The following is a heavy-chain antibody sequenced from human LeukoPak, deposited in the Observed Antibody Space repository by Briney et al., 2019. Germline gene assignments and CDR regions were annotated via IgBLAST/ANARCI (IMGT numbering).Heavy chain of an antibody. D-gene: IGHD3-10*01. V-gene: IGHV4-30-2*01. CDR2: IYHSGST. CDR3: AENYYGSGLFDY. J-gene: IGHJ4*02. Sequence: SETLSLTCAVSGGSISSGGYSWSWIRQPPGKGLEWIGYIYHSGSTYYNPSLKSRVTISVDRSKNQFSLKLSPVTAADTAVYYCAENYYGSGLFDYWGQGTLVTVSS. CDR1: GGSISSGGYS.